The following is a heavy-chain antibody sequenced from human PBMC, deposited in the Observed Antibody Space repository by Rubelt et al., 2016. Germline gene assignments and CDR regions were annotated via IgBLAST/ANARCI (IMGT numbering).Heavy chain of an antibody. Sequence: EVQLVQSGAEVKKPGESLRISCKGSGYTFTTSWIAWVRQMPGKGLEWMGRIDPSDSYVNYSPSFEGHVTISADKSIDTVYLQWSGLKASDTAMYYCARGGQTLTPFDSWGQGTLVTVSS. V-gene: IGHV5-10-1*01. D-gene: IGHD3-16*01. CDR1: GYTFTTSW. CDR3: ARGGQTLTPFDS. CDR2: IDPSDSYV. J-gene: IGHJ4*02.